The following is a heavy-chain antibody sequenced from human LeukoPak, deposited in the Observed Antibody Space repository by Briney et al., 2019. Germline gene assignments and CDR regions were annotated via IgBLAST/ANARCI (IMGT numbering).Heavy chain of an antibody. J-gene: IGHJ6*02. Sequence: GGSLRLSCAASGFTFSKSWMSWVRQTPEKGLEGVANIKEDGSAKYYVDSVKGRFTISRDNGKNSLYLQMNSLRAEDTAVYYCARYYYYGMDVWGQGTTVTVSS. V-gene: IGHV3-7*01. CDR3: ARYYYYGMDV. CDR1: GFTFSKSW. CDR2: IKEDGSAK.